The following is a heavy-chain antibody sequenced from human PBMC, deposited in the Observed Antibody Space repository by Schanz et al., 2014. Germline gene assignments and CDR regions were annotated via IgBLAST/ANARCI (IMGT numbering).Heavy chain of an antibody. J-gene: IGHJ4*02. CDR1: GFTFSDHF. CDR2: SRNKGPSYTS. V-gene: IGHV3-72*01. Sequence: EVKLVESGGGLVQPGGSLRLSCAASGFTFSDHFMYWVRQAPGKGLEWVGHSRNKGPSYTSEYAASVKGRFTISRDESESSLYLQMDSLKTEDTAVYYCARRNFYDKSAAFDYWGQGSLVTVSS. D-gene: IGHD3-9*01. CDR3: ARRNFYDKSAAFDY.